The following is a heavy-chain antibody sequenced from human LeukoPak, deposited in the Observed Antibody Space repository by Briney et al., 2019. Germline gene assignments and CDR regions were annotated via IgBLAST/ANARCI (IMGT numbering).Heavy chain of an antibody. J-gene: IGHJ6*02. CDR3: ARELTSSSWYGDYYYYYGMDV. D-gene: IGHD6-13*01. CDR1: GFTFSSYW. V-gene: IGHV3-74*01. Sequence: GGSLRLSCAASGFTFSSYWMHWVRQAPGKGLLWVSRINSDGSSTSYADSVKGRFTISRDNAKNTLYLQMNSLRAEDTAVYYCARELTSSSWYGDYYYYYGMDVWGQGTTVTVSS. CDR2: INSDGSST.